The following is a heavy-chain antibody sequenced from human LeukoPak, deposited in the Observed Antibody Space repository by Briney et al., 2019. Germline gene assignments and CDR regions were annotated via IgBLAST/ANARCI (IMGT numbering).Heavy chain of an antibody. V-gene: IGHV3-53*01. D-gene: IGHD6-25*01. CDR2: IHSGGST. J-gene: IGHJ4*02. Sequence: GGSLSLSCEVSGFTVSSNYMIWVRQAPGKGLEWVSVIHSGGSTYYADSVKGRFTISRDNSKNTLYLQMNSLRAEDTAVYYCASAPYTSDLYRDSWGQETLVTVSS. CDR3: ASAPYTSDLYRDS. CDR1: GFTVSSNY.